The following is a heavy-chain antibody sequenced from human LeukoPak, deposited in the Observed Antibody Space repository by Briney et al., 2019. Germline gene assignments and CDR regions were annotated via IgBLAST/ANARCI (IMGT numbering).Heavy chain of an antibody. D-gene: IGHD4-17*01. CDR3: TREGIDDYGDYYFDY. CDR1: GFTFGDYA. V-gene: IGHV3-49*03. CDR2: IRSKAYGGTT. Sequence: PGGSLRLSCTASGFTFGDYAMSWFRQAPGKGLEWVGFIRSKAYGGTTEYAASVKGRFTISRDDSKSIAYLQMSSLKTEDTAVYYCTREGIDDYGDYYFDYWGQGTLVTVSS. J-gene: IGHJ4*02.